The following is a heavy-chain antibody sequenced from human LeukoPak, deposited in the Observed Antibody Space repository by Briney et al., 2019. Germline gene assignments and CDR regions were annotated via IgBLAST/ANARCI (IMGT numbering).Heavy chain of an antibody. CDR2: MNPNSGNT. D-gene: IGHD3-10*01. CDR1: GYTFTSYD. J-gene: IGHJ4*02. V-gene: IGHV1-8*01. Sequence: ASVKVSCKASGYTFTSYDINWVRQATGQGLEWMGWMNPNSGNTGYAQKFQGRVTMTRNTSISTAYMELSSLRSEDTAVYYCARGRISLRGMVRGVIRQYYFDYWGQGTLVTVSS. CDR3: ARGRISLRGMVRGVIRQYYFDY.